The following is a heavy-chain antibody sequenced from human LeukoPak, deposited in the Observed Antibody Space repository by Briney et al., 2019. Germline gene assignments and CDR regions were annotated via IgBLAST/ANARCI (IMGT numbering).Heavy chain of an antibody. Sequence: SETLSLTCTVSGGSLSSTTYYWGWIRQPPGKGLEWIGSVYYSGSTYHNQSLKSRVTISVDTSKNQFSLKLTSVTAADTAVYYCARQYYDSSGYYPWYFDYWGQGTLVTVSS. CDR2: VYYSGST. V-gene: IGHV4-39*01. J-gene: IGHJ4*02. CDR3: ARQYYDSSGYYPWYFDY. CDR1: GGSLSSTTYY. D-gene: IGHD3-22*01.